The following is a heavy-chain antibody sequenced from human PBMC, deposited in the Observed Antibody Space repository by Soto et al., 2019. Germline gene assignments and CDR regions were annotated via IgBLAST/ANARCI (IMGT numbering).Heavy chain of an antibody. V-gene: IGHV4-39*01. CDR3: ARLKWYSGYDRDLGYLGY. Sequence: QLQLQESGPGLVKPSETLSLTCTVSGGSISSSSYYWGWIRQPPGKGLEWIGRIYYSGSTYYNPSLKSRVTIAVDTSKNQFSLKRSYVTAADTAVYYCARLKWYSGYDRDLGYLGYWGQGTLVTVSS. J-gene: IGHJ4*02. CDR2: IYYSGST. D-gene: IGHD5-12*01. CDR1: GGSISSSSYY.